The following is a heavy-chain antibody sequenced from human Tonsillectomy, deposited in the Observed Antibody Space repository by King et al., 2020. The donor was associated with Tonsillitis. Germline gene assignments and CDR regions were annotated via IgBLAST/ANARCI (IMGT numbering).Heavy chain of an antibody. D-gene: IGHD5-12*01. J-gene: IGHJ3*01. V-gene: IGHV4-31*03. CDR1: GGSISSGPYY. CDR2: IYHSGST. Sequence: QLQESGPGLVKPSQTLSLTCTVSGGSISSGPYYWTWIRQYPGQGLEWIGYIYHSGSTYFNPSLPSRLTISLNTSKNQFSLKVTFLTAADTALYYCARTGDASGPLGVDLWGQGTMVTVSS. CDR3: ARTGDASGPLGVDL.